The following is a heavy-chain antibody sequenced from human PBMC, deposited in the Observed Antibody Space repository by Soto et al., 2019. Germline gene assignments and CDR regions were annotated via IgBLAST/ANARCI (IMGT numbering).Heavy chain of an antibody. CDR3: AKTLQKYYYDSSGYYLANY. CDR2: ISGSGGST. CDR1: GFTFSSYA. Sequence: GGSLRLSCAASGFTFSSYAMSWVRQAPGKGLEWVSAISGSGGSTYYADSVKGRFTISRDNSKNTLYLQMNSLRAEDTAVYYCAKTLQKYYYDSSGYYLANYWGQGTLVTVSS. J-gene: IGHJ4*02. D-gene: IGHD3-22*01. V-gene: IGHV3-23*01.